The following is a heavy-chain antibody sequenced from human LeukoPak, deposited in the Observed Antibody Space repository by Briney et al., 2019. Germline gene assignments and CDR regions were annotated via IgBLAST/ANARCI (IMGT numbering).Heavy chain of an antibody. J-gene: IGHJ5*02. CDR1: GGTFSSYA. CDR3: ARMIALPSRRYSWFDP. D-gene: IGHD3-22*01. V-gene: IGHV1-69*05. CDR2: IIPIFGTA. Sequence: ASVKVSCKAPGGTFSSYAISWVRQAPGQGLEWMGGIIPIFGTANYAQKFQGRVTITTDESTSTAYMELSSLRSEDTAVYYCARMIALPSRRYSWFDPWGQGTLVTVSS.